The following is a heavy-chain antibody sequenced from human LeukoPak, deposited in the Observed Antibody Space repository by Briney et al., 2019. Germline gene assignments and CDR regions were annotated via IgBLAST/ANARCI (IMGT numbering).Heavy chain of an antibody. V-gene: IGHV4-30-4*01. CDR1: GGSISSGDYY. J-gene: IGHJ6*02. CDR3: ARGASYYYGMDV. CDR2: IYYSGST. Sequence: PSQTLSLTCTVSGGSISSGDYYWSWIRQPPEKGLEWIGYIYYSGSTYYNPSLKSRVTISVDTSKNQFSLKLSSVTAADTAVYYCARGASYYYGMDVWGQGTTVTVSS.